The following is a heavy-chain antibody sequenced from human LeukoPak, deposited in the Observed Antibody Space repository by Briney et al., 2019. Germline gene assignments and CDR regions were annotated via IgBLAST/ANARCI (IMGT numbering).Heavy chain of an antibody. V-gene: IGHV1-69*13. J-gene: IGHJ4*02. Sequence: SVKVSCKVSGGIFSNSAISWVRHDPGQGLEYMGGIIPMFGTTNYARRFQGRLTITADESTSTTYMELSSLRSEDTAVYYCARDLADIVVDPPAMPYYFDYRGQGTVVTVSS. CDR1: GGIFSNSA. D-gene: IGHD2-2*01. CDR2: IIPMFGTT. CDR3: ARDLADIVVDPPAMPYYFDY.